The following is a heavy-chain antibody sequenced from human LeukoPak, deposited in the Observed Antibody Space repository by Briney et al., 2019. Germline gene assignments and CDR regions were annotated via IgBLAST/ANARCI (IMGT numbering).Heavy chain of an antibody. V-gene: IGHV3-48*01. Sequence: GGSLRLSCAASGFTFTSYSMNWVRQAPGKGLEWISYISSSTNTIYHADSVLGRFTISRDNAKNSLYLQMNSLRAEDTAVYYCARDKLGDYEFDYWGQGTLVTVSS. CDR3: ARDKLGDYEFDY. D-gene: IGHD4-17*01. CDR1: GFTFTSYS. CDR2: ISSSTNTI. J-gene: IGHJ4*02.